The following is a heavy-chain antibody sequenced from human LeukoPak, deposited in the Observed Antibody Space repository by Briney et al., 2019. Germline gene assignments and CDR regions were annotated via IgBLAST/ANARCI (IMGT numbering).Heavy chain of an antibody. D-gene: IGHD2-15*01. CDR1: GLAFSSYS. Sequence: GGSLRLSCVASGLAFSSYSMHWVRQAPGKGLEWVGVISYVGSDEYYTDSVKGRFTISRDNSKNSLYLQMNSLRAEDTAVYYCARASKYCSGGSCYSTQLDYWGPGTLVTVSS. CDR3: ARASKYCSGGSCYSTQLDY. J-gene: IGHJ4*02. CDR2: ISYVGSDE. V-gene: IGHV3-30*04.